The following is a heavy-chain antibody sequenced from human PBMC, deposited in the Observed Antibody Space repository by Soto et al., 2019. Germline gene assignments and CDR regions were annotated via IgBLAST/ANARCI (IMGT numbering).Heavy chain of an antibody. V-gene: IGHV3-48*03. CDR2: ISSSGSTR. CDR1: GFTFSSYE. Sequence: GGSLRLSCAASGFTFSSYEMNWVRQAPGKGLEWVSYISSSGSTRYYADSVKGRFTISRDNAKNSLYLQMNSLRAEDTAVYYCAREGGYDRDYYYYGMDVWGQGTTVTVSS. CDR3: AREGGYDRDYYYYGMDV. J-gene: IGHJ6*02. D-gene: IGHD5-12*01.